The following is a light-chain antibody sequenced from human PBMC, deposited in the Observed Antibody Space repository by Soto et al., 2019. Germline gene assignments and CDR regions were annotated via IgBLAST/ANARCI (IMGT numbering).Light chain of an antibody. CDR1: SSDVGGYNY. CDR3: SSYTSTSTLVV. CDR2: DVS. V-gene: IGLV2-14*01. Sequence: QAVVTQPASVSGSPGQSITISCTGTSSDVGGYNYVSWYQQHPGEAPKLMIYDVSYRPSGVSNRFSGSKSGNTASLTISGLQAEDEAHYYCSSYTSTSTLVVFGGGTKLTVL. J-gene: IGLJ3*02.